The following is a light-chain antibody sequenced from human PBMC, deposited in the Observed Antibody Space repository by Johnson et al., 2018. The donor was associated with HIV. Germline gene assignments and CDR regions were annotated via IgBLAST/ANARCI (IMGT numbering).Light chain of an antibody. Sequence: QSVLTQPPSVSAAPGQKVTISCSGSSSNIGNNYVSWYQQLPGRAPKLLIYDNNKRPSGIPDRFSGSKSGTSATLGITGLQTGDEAEYYCGTWDSSLSAGYVLGTGTKVTVL. CDR1: SSNIGNNY. CDR2: DNN. V-gene: IGLV1-51*01. J-gene: IGLJ1*01. CDR3: GTWDSSLSAGYV.